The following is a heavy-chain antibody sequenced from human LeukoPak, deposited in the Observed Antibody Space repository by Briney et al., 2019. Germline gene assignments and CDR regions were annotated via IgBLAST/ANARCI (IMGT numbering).Heavy chain of an antibody. J-gene: IGHJ4*03. CDR1: GGSISSSNW. CDR3: ARVILERLKSWESYYYFDY. CDR2: IYHSGST. Sequence: PSETLSLTCAVSGGSISSSNWWSWVRQPPGKGLEWIGEIYHSGSTNYNPSLKSRVTISVDKSKNQFSLKLSSVTAADTAVYYCARVILERLKSWESYYYFDYWGQGTMVTVSS. V-gene: IGHV4-4*02. D-gene: IGHD1-1*01.